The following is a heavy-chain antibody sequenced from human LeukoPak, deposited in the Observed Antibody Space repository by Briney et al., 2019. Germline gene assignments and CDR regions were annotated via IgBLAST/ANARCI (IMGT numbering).Heavy chain of an antibody. CDR3: ARDRTSAWGYYFDY. V-gene: IGHV1-69*13. CDR1: GGTFSTYA. CDR2: IIPVFDTT. J-gene: IGHJ4*02. D-gene: IGHD6-19*01. Sequence: SVKVSCKASGGTFSTYATSWVRQAPGQGLEWMGMIIPVFDTTNYARDFQGRITITADESTTTAYMELDSLTSEDTAVYYCARDRTSAWGYYFDYWGQGTLVTVSS.